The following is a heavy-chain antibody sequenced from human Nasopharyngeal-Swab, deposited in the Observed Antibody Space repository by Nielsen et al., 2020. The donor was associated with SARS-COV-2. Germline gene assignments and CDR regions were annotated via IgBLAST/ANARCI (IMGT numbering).Heavy chain of an antibody. CDR2: IYYNGNI. V-gene: IGHV4-39*01. CDR1: GASIAYSTFY. Sequence: SETLSLTCTVSGASIAYSTFYWGWIRQPPGKGLEWIGNIYYNGNIYQNPSLKSRLTISVDKSKNQFSLQLSSVTAADTAVYYCVRSSSWYYFDYWAQGTQVTVSS. CDR3: VRSSSWYYFDY. J-gene: IGHJ4*02. D-gene: IGHD6-13*01.